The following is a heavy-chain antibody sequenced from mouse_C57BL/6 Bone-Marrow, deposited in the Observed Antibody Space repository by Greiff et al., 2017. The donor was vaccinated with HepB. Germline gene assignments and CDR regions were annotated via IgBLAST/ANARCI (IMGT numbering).Heavy chain of an antibody. CDR1: GYTFTSYW. CDR3: ARSGVYCYRLFDY. Sequence: VQLQQPGAELVKPGASVKMSCTASGYTFTSYWITWVKRRPGQGLEWIGDIYPGSGSTNYNEKFKSTATLTVDTSSSTAYMQLSSLTSEDSAVYYFARSGVYCYRLFDYWGQGTTLTVSS. V-gene: IGHV1-55*01. J-gene: IGHJ2*01. D-gene: IGHD2-12*01. CDR2: IYPGSGST.